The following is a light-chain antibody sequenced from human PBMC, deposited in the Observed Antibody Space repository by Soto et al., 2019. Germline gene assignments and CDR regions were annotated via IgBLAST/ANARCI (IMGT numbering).Light chain of an antibody. CDR3: QQYGSSRLT. V-gene: IGKV3-20*01. J-gene: IGKJ4*01. Sequence: EIVLTQSPGTLSLSPGERATLSCRASQSVSSSYLAWYQQKPGQAPRLLIYGAFSRATGIPDRFNGSGSGTDFTLTISRLEPEDFAVYYCQQYGSSRLTFGGGTKVEIK. CDR1: QSVSSSY. CDR2: GAF.